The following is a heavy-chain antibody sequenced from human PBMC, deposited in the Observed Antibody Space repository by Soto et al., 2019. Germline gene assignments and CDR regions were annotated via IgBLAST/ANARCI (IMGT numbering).Heavy chain of an antibody. CDR3: ARVARGYSSGWYYFDY. D-gene: IGHD6-19*01. J-gene: IGHJ4*02. V-gene: IGHV1-8*01. Sequence: ASVKVSCKASGYTFTSYDINWVRQATGQGLEWMGWMNPSSGNTGYAQKFQGRVTMTRNTSISTAYMELSSLRSEDTAVYYCARVARGYSSGWYYFDYWGQGTLVTVSS. CDR2: MNPSSGNT. CDR1: GYTFTSYD.